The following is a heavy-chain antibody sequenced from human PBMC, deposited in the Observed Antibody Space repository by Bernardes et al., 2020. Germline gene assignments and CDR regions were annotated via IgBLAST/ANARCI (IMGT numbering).Heavy chain of an antibody. CDR2: ISGTSDNT. V-gene: IGHV3-23*01. Sequence: GGSLRLSCVASGFSFANHAMSWVRQAPGKGLEWVSGISGTSDNTHYGDSTKGRFTISRDNSKNMLFLHMNSLRVDDTAVYYCARSPQQRFTRYGVVITSSFDSWGQGSLVTVSS. J-gene: IGHJ4*02. CDR3: ARSPQQRFTRYGVVITSSFDS. CDR1: GFSFANHA. D-gene: IGHD3-3*01.